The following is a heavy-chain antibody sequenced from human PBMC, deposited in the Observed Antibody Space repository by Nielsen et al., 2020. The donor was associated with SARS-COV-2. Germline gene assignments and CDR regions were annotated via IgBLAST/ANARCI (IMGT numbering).Heavy chain of an antibody. J-gene: IGHJ6*02. CDR3: ARLSIAVYYYGMDV. CDR2: IYYSGST. CDR1: DGSISSYY. Sequence: SETLSLTCTISDGSISSYYWSWIRQPPGKGLEWIGYIYYSGSTNYNPSLKSRVTISVDTSKNQFSLKLSSVTAADTAVYYCARLSIAVYYYGMDVWGQGTTVTVSS. V-gene: IGHV4-59*08. D-gene: IGHD6-19*01.